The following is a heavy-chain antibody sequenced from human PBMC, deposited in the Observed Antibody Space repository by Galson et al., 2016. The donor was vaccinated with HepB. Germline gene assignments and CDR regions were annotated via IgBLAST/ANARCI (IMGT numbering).Heavy chain of an antibody. CDR1: GYTFTDYY. V-gene: IGHV1-2*02. J-gene: IGHJ4*02. CDR3: ARGPDMTTIGGFIASPWYYFDY. D-gene: IGHD3-16*02. CDR2: INPNSGGT. Sequence: SVKVSCKASGYTFTDYYVHWVRQAPGQGLEWMGWINPNSGGTKYAQNFQGRVTMTSDTSISTAYMELTRVRPDDPAVYYCARGPDMTTIGGFIASPWYYFDYWGQGTLLTVSS.